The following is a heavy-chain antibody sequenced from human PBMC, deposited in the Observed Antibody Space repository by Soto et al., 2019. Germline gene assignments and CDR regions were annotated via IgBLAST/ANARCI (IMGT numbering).Heavy chain of an antibody. J-gene: IGHJ1*01. CDR1: GGSISSGGYY. CDR2: IYYSGST. V-gene: IGHV4-31*03. CDR3: AVSTVVMKTSXQH. Sequence: SETLSLTCTVSGGSISSGGYYWSWIRQHPGKGLEWIGYIYYSGSTYYNPSLKSRVTISVDTSKNQFSLKLSSVTAADTAVYSCAVSTVVMKTSXQHWGQGNLVTVSS. D-gene: IGHD4-17*01.